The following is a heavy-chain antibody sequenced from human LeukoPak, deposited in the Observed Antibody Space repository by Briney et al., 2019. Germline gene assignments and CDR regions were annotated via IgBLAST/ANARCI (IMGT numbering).Heavy chain of an antibody. Sequence: PGGSLRLSXAASGFTFRSNWMSWLSQAPGKGLEWVTNIDPAGSGQYYVDSVKGRFTISRDNAKNSLYLQMNSLRAEGTAVYYCARPHCGGGTCYDYWGQGTLVTVS. V-gene: IGHV3-7*03. CDR1: GFTFRSNW. J-gene: IGHJ4*02. CDR3: ARPHCGGGTCYDY. CDR2: IDPAGSGQ. D-gene: IGHD2-15*01.